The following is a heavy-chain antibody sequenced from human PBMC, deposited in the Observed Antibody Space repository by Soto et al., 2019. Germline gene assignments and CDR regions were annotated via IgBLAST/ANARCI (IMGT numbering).Heavy chain of an antibody. CDR3: ARDASYYSASSGYSPGGWFDP. J-gene: IGHJ5*02. Sequence: QVQLQESGPGLVKPSQTLSLTCTVSGGSISSGGYYWSWIRQHPGKGLEWIGYIYYSGSTYYNPSLXXXATIYVVRAKXXFXLXXSSVTAADTAVYYCARDASYYSASSGYSPGGWFDPWGQGTLVTVSS. CDR1: GGSISSGGYY. CDR2: IYYSGST. V-gene: IGHV4-31*01. D-gene: IGHD3-22*01.